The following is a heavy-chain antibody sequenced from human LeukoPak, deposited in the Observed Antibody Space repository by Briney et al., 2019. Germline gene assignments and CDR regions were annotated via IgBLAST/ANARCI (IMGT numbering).Heavy chain of an antibody. Sequence: GGSLRLSCAASGFSFSDYEMNWVRQSPAKGLEWVSNISPNGGTKYYAGSVKGRFTISRDNAKNSLYLQMNSLRAEDTGVYFCSKLAAASADSWGQGTLVTVSS. CDR3: SKLAAASADS. CDR1: GFSFSDYE. J-gene: IGHJ4*02. V-gene: IGHV3-48*03. CDR2: ISPNGGTK. D-gene: IGHD6-25*01.